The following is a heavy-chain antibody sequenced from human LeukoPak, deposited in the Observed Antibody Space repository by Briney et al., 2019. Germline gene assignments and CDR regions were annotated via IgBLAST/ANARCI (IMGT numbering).Heavy chain of an antibody. CDR1: GFSFSSYG. CDR2: IRYDGTNK. J-gene: IGHJ4*02. V-gene: IGHV3-30*02. D-gene: IGHD2-15*01. Sequence: GGSLRLSCEASGFSFSSYGLHWVRQAPGKGLEWVAFIRYDGTNKYYADSVKGRFTISRDNAKNSLYLQMNSLRAEDTAVYYCARDLVTGGSGGSPIDYWGQGTLVTVSS. CDR3: ARDLVTGGSGGSPIDY.